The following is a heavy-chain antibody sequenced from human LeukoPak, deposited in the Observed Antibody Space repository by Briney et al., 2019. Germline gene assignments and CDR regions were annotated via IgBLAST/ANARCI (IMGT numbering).Heavy chain of an antibody. J-gene: IGHJ4*02. CDR1: VYTLTSYY. CDR2: INPSGGST. V-gene: IGHV1-46*01. CDR3: ARANWWELYGDDY. Sequence: GASVKVSCKASVYTLTSYYLHWVRQAPGQGLEWMAIINPSGGSTSHAQKFQGRVTMTRNTSISTAYMELSSLRSEDTAVYYCARANWWELYGDDYWGQGTLVTVSS. D-gene: IGHD1-26*01.